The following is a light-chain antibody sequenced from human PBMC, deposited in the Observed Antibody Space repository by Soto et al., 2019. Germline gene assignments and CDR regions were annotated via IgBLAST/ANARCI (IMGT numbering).Light chain of an antibody. Sequence: DIQMTQSPSSLSASVVDRVTSTFRASQTPRTFLNWYQQKPGKAPKLLIYATSTLQSGVPSRFSGRDSGADFTLTINNLQPEDFATYYCQQPPYTFGPGTKVDIK. CDR2: ATS. V-gene: IGKV1-39*01. J-gene: IGKJ3*01. CDR1: QTPRTF. CDR3: QQPPYT.